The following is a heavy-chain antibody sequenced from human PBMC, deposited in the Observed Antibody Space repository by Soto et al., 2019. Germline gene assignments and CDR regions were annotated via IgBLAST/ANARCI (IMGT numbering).Heavy chain of an antibody. D-gene: IGHD3-16*01. J-gene: IGHJ4*02. CDR2: IYYNGPA. CDR3: AKDGVSPMI. CDR1: GASVTTCY. Sequence: SETLSLTCTVSGASVTTCYWSWIRQPPGKGLEWIGYIYYNGPADYNPSLQGRVTISVDTSKNQVSLNLNSVTAADTAIYYCAKDGVSPMIWGQGTVVTVS. V-gene: IGHV4-59*02.